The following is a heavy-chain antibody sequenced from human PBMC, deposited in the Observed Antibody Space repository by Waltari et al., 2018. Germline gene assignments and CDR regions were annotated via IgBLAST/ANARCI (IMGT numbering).Heavy chain of an antibody. Sequence: QVQLQQWGAGLLKPSETLSLTCAVYGGSFSGYYWSWIRQPPGKGLEWIGEINHSGSTNYNPSLKSRVTISVDTSKNQFSLKLSSVTAADTAVYYCARVSYSSGWYEGYWGQGTLVTVSS. CDR1: GGSFSGYY. D-gene: IGHD6-19*01. CDR3: ARVSYSSGWYEGY. J-gene: IGHJ4*02. CDR2: INHSGST. V-gene: IGHV4-34*01.